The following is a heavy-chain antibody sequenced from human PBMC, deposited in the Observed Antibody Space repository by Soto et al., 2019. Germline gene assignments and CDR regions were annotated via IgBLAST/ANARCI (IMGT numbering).Heavy chain of an antibody. D-gene: IGHD3-10*02. V-gene: IGHV3-23*01. CDR1: GFTFENYA. CDR3: AKWGRSSVRGSYFDF. J-gene: IGHJ4*02. Sequence: QPGGSLRLSCAASGFTFENYAMSWVRQAPGKGLEWVSTIGGSDSTTFYADSVKGRFTIFRDNSKNTLFLQMSSLRADDTAVYSCAKWGRSSVRGSYFDFWGQGTLVTVAS. CDR2: IGGSDSTT.